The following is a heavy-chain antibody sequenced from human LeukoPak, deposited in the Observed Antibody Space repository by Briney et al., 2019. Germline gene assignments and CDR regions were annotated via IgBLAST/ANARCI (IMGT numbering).Heavy chain of an antibody. V-gene: IGHV4-39*01. J-gene: IGHJ4*02. CDR1: GGSLSSSSYY. CDR3: ARLDRGTF. CDR2: IYYSGST. Sequence: SETLSLTCTVSGGSLSSSSYYWGWVRQPPGTGLEWIGRIYYSGSTYYNPSLKSRVTISVDTSKNQFSLKLSSVTAADTAVYYCARLDRGTFWGQGTLVTVSS. D-gene: IGHD2-2*03.